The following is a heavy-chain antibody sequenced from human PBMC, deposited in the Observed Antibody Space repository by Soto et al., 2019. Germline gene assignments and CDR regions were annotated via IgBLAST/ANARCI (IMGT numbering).Heavy chain of an antibody. V-gene: IGHV4-30-2*01. CDR2: IYHSGST. CDR1: GGSISSGGYF. J-gene: IGHJ5*02. D-gene: IGHD2-8*02. CDR3: ARDSLTGNWFDP. Sequence: SETLSLTCAVSGGSISSGGYFWSWIRQPPGKGLEWIGYIYHSGSTYYNPSLKSRVTISVDKSRNQFSLTLTSVTAADTAVYYCARDSLTGNWFDPWGQGTLVTVSS.